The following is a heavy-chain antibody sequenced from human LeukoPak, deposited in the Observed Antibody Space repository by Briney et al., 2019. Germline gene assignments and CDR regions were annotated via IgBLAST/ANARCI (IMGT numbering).Heavy chain of an antibody. Sequence: SEILSLTCTVSGGSISSYYWSWIRQPPGKGLEWIGYIHYSGSTNYNPSLKSRVTISVDTSKNQFSLKLSSVTAADTAVYYCARTTEGYCRGGSCYYYYYYMDVWGKGTTVTVSS. J-gene: IGHJ6*03. CDR3: ARTTEGYCRGGSCYYYYYYMDV. D-gene: IGHD2-15*01. CDR1: GGSISSYY. V-gene: IGHV4-59*01. CDR2: IHYSGST.